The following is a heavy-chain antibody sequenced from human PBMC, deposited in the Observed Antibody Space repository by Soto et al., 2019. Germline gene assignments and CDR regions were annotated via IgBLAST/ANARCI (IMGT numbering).Heavy chain of an antibody. CDR3: ARGKYCSGGSCYVWFAP. CDR2: IIPIFGTA. V-gene: IGHV1-69*06. J-gene: IGHJ5*02. CDR1: GGTLNSYA. Sequence: PAKVSSKASGGTLNSYAISSVRQAPGQGLEWMGGIIPIFGTANYAQKFQGRATITADKSTRTAYMELSSLRSEDTAVYYCARGKYCSGGSCYVWFAPWGQGTLVTVSS. D-gene: IGHD2-15*01.